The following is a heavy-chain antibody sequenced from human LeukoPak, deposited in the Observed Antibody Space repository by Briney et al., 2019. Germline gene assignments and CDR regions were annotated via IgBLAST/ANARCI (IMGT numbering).Heavy chain of an antibody. CDR2: INHSGST. CDR1: GGSFSGYY. CDR3: ARGWKDDSSGYFDY. Sequence: ASETLSLTCAVYGGSFSGYYWSWIRQPPGKGLEWIGEINHSGSTNYNPSLKSRVTISVDTSKNQFSLKLSSVTAADTAVYYCARGWKDDSSGYFDYWGQGTLVTVSS. J-gene: IGHJ4*02. D-gene: IGHD3-22*01. V-gene: IGHV4-34*01.